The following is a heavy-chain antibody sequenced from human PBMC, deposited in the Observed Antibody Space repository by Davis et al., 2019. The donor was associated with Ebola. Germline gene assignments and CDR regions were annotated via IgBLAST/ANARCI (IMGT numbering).Heavy chain of an antibody. D-gene: IGHD1-1*01. J-gene: IGHJ4*02. CDR3: AKDFVQYPSDDY. CDR1: GFTFSSYW. Sequence: GESLKISCAASGFTFSSYWMSWVRQAPGKGLEWVANIKQDGSEKYYVDSVKGRFTISRDNAKNSLYLQMNSLRAEDTAVYYCAKDFVQYPSDDYWGQGTLVTVSS. CDR2: IKQDGSEK. V-gene: IGHV3-7*01.